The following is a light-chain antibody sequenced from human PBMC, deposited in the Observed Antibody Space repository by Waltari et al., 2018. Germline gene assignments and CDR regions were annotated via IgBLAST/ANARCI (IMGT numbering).Light chain of an antibody. V-gene: IGKV3-20*01. Sequence: EIVLTQSPGTLSLSPGERATLSCRASQSISRTLAWYQQKPGQAPRLLIYGASTRPTGIPDMFSGSGSGTDFSLTISRLEPEDFAVYYCQHYVRLPVTFGQGTKVEIK. CDR1: QSISRT. J-gene: IGKJ1*01. CDR3: QHYVRLPVT. CDR2: GAS.